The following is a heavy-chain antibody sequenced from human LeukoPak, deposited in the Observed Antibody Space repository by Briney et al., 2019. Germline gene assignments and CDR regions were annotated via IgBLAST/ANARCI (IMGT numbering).Heavy chain of an antibody. V-gene: IGHV4-34*01. CDR2: INHSGST. CDR3: ATATTVRTTNY. CDR1: GGSFSGYY. D-gene: IGHD4-17*01. Sequence: SSETLSLTCAVYGGSFSGYYWSWIRQPPGKGLEWIGEINHSGSTNYNPSLKSRVTISVDTSKNQFSLKLSSVTAADTAVYYCATATTVRTTNYWGQGTLVTVSS. J-gene: IGHJ4*02.